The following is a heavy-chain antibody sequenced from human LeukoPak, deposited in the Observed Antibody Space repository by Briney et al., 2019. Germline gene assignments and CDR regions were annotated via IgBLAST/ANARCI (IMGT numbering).Heavy chain of an antibody. Sequence: SETLSLTCTVSGGSISSSSYYWGWIRQPPGKGLEWIGSIYYSGSTYYNPSLKSRVTISVDTSKDQFSLKLSSVTAADTAVYYCARHQAGGVVVPAARTGYFDYWGQGTLVTVSS. D-gene: IGHD2-2*01. V-gene: IGHV4-39*01. CDR1: GGSISSSSYY. J-gene: IGHJ4*02. CDR2: IYYSGST. CDR3: ARHQAGGVVVPAARTGYFDY.